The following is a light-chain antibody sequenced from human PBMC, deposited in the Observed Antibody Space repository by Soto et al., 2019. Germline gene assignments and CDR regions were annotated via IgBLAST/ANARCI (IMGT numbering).Light chain of an antibody. V-gene: IGLV2-11*01. CDR3: CSYAGDLAL. Sequence: QSVLTQPRSVSGSPGQSVTISCTGTSSDVGGYDFVSWYQQHPGKAPKLMISDVSKRPSGVPDRCSGSKSGNTAALTISGLQAEDEADYYCCSYAGDLALFGGGTQLTVL. CDR1: SSDVGGYDF. J-gene: IGLJ2*01. CDR2: DVS.